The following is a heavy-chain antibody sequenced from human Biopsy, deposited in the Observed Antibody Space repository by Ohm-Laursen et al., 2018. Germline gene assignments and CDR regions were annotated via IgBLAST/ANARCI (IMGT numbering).Heavy chain of an antibody. Sequence: PSETLSLTCSVSGGSITGYEWSWIRLAPGQGLEWIGYIYYSGGTKYNSSLAGRVTFSVDMSKTQFSLKLYSVTAADTAVYYCARVEAWTYDALDIWGQGTLVAVSA. J-gene: IGHJ3*02. CDR1: GGSITGYE. D-gene: IGHD3/OR15-3a*01. CDR2: IYYSGGT. CDR3: ARVEAWTYDALDI. V-gene: IGHV4-59*01.